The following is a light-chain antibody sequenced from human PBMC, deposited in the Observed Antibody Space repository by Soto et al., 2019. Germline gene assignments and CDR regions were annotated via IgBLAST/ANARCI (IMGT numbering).Light chain of an antibody. CDR1: QIVSSY. V-gene: IGKV3-11*01. Sequence: SPATLSLSPGEGATLSCRASQIVSSYLAWYQQKPGQAPRLLIYDASNRATGIPARFSGSGSGTDFTLTIRSLAPEDFAVYYCEQCSTEMPFGQGTRLE. J-gene: IGKJ5*01. CDR2: DAS. CDR3: EQCSTEMP.